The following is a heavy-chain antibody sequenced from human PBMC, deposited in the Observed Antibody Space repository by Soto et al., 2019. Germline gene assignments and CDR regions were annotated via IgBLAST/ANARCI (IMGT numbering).Heavy chain of an antibody. J-gene: IGHJ3*02. CDR2: INPNSGGT. CDR3: ARDSGYYDILTGYWNGAFDI. V-gene: IGHV1-2*02. Sequence: ASVKVSCKASGYTFTGYYMHWVRQAPGQGLEWMGWINPNSGGTNYAQKFQGRVTMTRDTSISTAYMEPSRLRSDDTAVYYCARDSGYYDILTGYWNGAFDIWGQGTMVTVSS. D-gene: IGHD3-9*01. CDR1: GYTFTGYY.